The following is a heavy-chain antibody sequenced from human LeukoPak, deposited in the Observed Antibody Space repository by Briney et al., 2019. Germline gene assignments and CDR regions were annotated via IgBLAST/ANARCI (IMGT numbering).Heavy chain of an antibody. CDR3: ARHSYWYCFL. D-gene: IGHD1-26*01. CDR1: GGSISSYY. J-gene: IGHJ2*01. Sequence: WESLSLTCTVSGGSISSYYWSWIRQPTGKGLEWIERIYTSGSTNYNPSLKSRVTSSVDTSKNQFSLKLSSVTAADSARYYCARHSYWYCFLRGRGAPVTVSS. V-gene: IGHV4-4*07. CDR2: IYTSGST.